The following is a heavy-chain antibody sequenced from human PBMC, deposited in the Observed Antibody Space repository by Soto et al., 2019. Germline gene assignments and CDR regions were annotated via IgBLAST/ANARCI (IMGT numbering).Heavy chain of an antibody. D-gene: IGHD3-3*01. CDR3: ARDASYYSLWSGYYPSRNGMDV. CDR1: GFTFSSFG. CDR2: IWYDGSKK. V-gene: IGHV3-33*01. J-gene: IGHJ6*02. Sequence: QVQVVESGGGVVKPGRSLRLSCAASGFTFSSFGMHWVRQAPGKGLEGVSLIWYDGSKKSYGDSVKGRFTISRDNSRNTVYLQMNSLRADDTAVYYCARDASYYSLWSGYYPSRNGMDVWGQGTTVTVSS.